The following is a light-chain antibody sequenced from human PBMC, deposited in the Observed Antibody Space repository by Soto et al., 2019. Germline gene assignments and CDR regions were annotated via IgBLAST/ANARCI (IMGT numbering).Light chain of an antibody. V-gene: IGKV1-9*01. CDR1: QVISSY. CDR2: AAS. J-gene: IGKJ5*01. CDR3: QQYNSYSPLT. Sequence: DIQLTQSPSFLSASVGDRVTITCRASQVISSYLAWYQQKPGKAPKLLIYAASTLQSGVPSRFSGSRSGTEFTLTISSLQPEDFATYYCQQYNSYSPLTFGGGTRLEIK.